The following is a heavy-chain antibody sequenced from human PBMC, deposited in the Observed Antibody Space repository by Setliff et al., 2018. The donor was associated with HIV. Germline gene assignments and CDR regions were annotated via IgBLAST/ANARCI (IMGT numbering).Heavy chain of an antibody. CDR3: ARGGGVAVTTTGGTASFDY. J-gene: IGHJ4*02. CDR2: VYHSGST. V-gene: IGHV4-38-2*01. D-gene: IGHD2-15*01. CDR1: GFSISRSYY. Sequence: SETLSLTCAVSGFSISRSYYWAWIRQPPGKGLEWIASVYHSGSTYYNPSLKSRVAISVDTSKNQFSLRVSSVTATDTAVYFCARGGGVAVTTTGGTASFDYWGQGTLVTVSP.